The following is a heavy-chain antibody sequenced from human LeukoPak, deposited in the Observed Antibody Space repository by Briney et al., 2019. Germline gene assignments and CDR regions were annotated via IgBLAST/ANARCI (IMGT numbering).Heavy chain of an antibody. J-gene: IGHJ4*02. D-gene: IGHD3-10*01. CDR3: ARDYYGSDY. V-gene: IGHV3-30-3*01. CDR2: ISYDGSNK. Sequence: PGGSLRLSCAASGFPFSSHWLSWFRQSPGKGLEWVAVISYDGSNKYYADSVKGRFTISRDNSKNTLYLQMNSLRAEDTAVYYCARDYYGSDYWGQGTLVTVSS. CDR1: GFPFSSHW.